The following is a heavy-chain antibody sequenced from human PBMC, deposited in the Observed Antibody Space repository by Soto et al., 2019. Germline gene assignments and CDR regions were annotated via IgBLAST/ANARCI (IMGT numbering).Heavy chain of an antibody. Sequence: QVQLVQSGAEVKKPGSSVKVSCKASGGTFSSYAISWVRQAPGQGLEWMGGFIPIFGTANYAQKFPGKVTITADESTSTACSELSSLRSADTAVYYCARDGYSSGGSYTNWFDPWGKGTLVTVSS. CDR2: FIPIFGTA. D-gene: IGHD2-15*01. J-gene: IGHJ5*02. CDR3: ARDGYSSGGSYTNWFDP. CDR1: GGTFSSYA. V-gene: IGHV1-69*01.